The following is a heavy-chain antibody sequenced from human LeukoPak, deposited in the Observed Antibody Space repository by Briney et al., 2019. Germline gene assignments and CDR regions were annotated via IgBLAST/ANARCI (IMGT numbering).Heavy chain of an antibody. V-gene: IGHV3-20*04. CDR1: GFTFSNYA. Sequence: GGSLRLSCAASGFTFSNYAMSWVRQAPGKGLEWVSGINWNGGSTGYADSVKGRFTISRDNAKNSLYLQMNSLRAEDTALYYCARGKRGSSWPNFDYWGQGTLVTVSS. J-gene: IGHJ4*02. D-gene: IGHD6-13*01. CDR2: INWNGGST. CDR3: ARGKRGSSWPNFDY.